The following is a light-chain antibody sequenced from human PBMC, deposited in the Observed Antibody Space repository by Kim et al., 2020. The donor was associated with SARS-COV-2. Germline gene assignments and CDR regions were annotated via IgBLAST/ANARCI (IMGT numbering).Light chain of an antibody. J-gene: IGLJ2*01. CDR3: QVWDSTTTV. CDR1: RLVHKY. Sequence: SYELTQPPSVSVSPGQTASITCSVARLVHKYVCWYRHKPGPSPEVIIYQDSQRPSGIPERFSVSNSENTATLTISGTQDVDEADYYCQVWDSTTTVFGG. V-gene: IGLV3-1*01. CDR2: QDS.